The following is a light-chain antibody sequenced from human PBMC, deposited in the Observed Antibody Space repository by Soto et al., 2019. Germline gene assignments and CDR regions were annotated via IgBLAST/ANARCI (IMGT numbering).Light chain of an antibody. CDR3: QKYGSSPYT. J-gene: IGKJ1*01. Sequence: EIVLTQSPGTLSFSPGERATLSCRASQSVSSSYLAWYQQKPGQAPRLLIYGASSRATGIPDRFSGSGSGTDFTLTISRLEPEDFAAYYCQKYGSSPYTCGQGTKGDIK. CDR1: QSVSSSY. V-gene: IGKV3-20*01. CDR2: GAS.